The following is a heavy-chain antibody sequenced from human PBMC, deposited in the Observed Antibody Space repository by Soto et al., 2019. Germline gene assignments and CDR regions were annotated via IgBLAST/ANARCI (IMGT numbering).Heavy chain of an antibody. V-gene: IGHV4-39*01. Sequence: SETLSLTCTVSGGSISSSSYYWGWIRQPPGKGLEWIGSIYHSGSTYYNPSLKSRITISVDTSKNKFSLKLSSVTAADTAVYYCARQRWLHWEGFYFDYWGQGALVTGSS. D-gene: IGHD5-12*01. CDR3: ARQRWLHWEGFYFDY. CDR2: IYHSGST. CDR1: GGSISSSSYY. J-gene: IGHJ4*02.